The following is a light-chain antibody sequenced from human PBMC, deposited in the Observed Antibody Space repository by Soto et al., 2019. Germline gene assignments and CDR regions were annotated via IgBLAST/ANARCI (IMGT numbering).Light chain of an antibody. J-gene: IGKJ4*01. CDR1: QSISSY. Sequence: DIQMTQSPSSLSSSVGDRVSITCRASQSISSYLNWYQQKPGKATNLLIYAASNLQSWVPSRFSGSGSGTDFTLTISSLQPEDFASYYCQQTYSTPLTFGGGTKVEIK. CDR3: QQTYSTPLT. CDR2: AAS. V-gene: IGKV1-39*01.